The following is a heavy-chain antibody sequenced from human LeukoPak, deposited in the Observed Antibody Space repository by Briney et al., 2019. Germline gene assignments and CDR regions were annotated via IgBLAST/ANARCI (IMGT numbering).Heavy chain of an antibody. CDR2: IKQDGSEK. Sequence: GGSLRLSCAVSGFTFSSYWMSWVRQAPGKGLEWVANIKQDGSEKYYEDSVKGRFTISRDNAKNSLYLQMNSLRVEDTAVYYCASQMTMIGWFDPWGQGTPVTVSS. D-gene: IGHD3-22*01. CDR3: ASQMTMIGWFDP. CDR1: GFTFSSYW. V-gene: IGHV3-7*01. J-gene: IGHJ5*02.